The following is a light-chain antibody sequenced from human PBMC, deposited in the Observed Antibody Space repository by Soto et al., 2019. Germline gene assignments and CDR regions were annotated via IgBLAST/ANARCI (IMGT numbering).Light chain of an antibody. CDR1: QTVMRK. J-gene: IGKJ5*01. Sequence: EIVMTQSPATLSVSPVERATLPCRDSQTVMRKLSWYQQKPGQPPRLHMYGASTRATCIPARLSGSGSGTDFTLTISSLEPEDFAVYYCQQRNNWPHSITFGPGTRLEIK. CDR3: QQRNNWPHSIT. CDR2: GAS. V-gene: IGKV3-15*01.